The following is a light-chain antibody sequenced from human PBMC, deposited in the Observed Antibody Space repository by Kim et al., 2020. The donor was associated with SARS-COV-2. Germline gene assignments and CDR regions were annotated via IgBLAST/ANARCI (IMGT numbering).Light chain of an antibody. Sequence: DIQVTQTPSSLSASIGDRVTITCQASQDISNYLTWYHQKPGEAPKLLIYDVSTLEIGVPSRFSGSGFGTDFTFTISSLQPEDIGTYYCQHYHTYQPSSGRGTKVDIK. CDR2: DVS. CDR1: QDISNY. CDR3: QHYHTYQPS. J-gene: IGKJ4*01. V-gene: IGKV1-33*01.